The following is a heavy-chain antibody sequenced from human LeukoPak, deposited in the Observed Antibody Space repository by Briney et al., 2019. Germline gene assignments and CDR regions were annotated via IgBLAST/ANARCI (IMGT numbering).Heavy chain of an antibody. CDR3: ARGPPYGYSSSSGHFDY. CDR1: GGTFSSYA. D-gene: IGHD6-13*01. Sequence: GASVTVSCKASGGTFSSYAISWVRQAPGQGLEWMGGIIPIFGTANYAQKFQGRVTITADESTSTAYMELSSLRSEDTAVYYCARGPPYGYSSSSGHFDYWGQGTLVTVSS. CDR2: IIPIFGTA. V-gene: IGHV1-69*13. J-gene: IGHJ4*02.